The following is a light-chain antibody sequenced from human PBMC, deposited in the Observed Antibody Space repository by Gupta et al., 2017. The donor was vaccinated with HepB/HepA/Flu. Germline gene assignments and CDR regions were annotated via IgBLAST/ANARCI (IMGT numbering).Light chain of an antibody. V-gene: IGKV3-15*01. CDR1: QSVSSN. CDR3: QQYHNWPPL. J-gene: IGKJ5*01. Sequence: EIVMTQSPATLSVSPGERATLSCRASQSVSSNSAWYQQKPGQAPRLLIYATSTRATGIPARFSGSGSWTEFTLTISSLQSEDFAVYFCQQYHNWPPLFGQGTRLEIK. CDR2: ATS.